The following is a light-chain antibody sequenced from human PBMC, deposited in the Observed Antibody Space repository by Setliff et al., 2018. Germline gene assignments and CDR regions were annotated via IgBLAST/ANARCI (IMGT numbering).Light chain of an antibody. Sequence: QSVLPQPPSASGSPGQSVTISCTGASSDVGGYNDVFRYNYVSWYQQYPGKAPKLLISEVTKRPSGVPDRFSGSKSGNTASLTVSGLQAEDEADYYCSSYAGGNNFVFGGGTKVTVL. J-gene: IGLJ2*01. CDR3: SSYAGGNNFV. CDR2: EVT. V-gene: IGLV2-8*01. CDR1: SSDVGGYNDVFRYNY.